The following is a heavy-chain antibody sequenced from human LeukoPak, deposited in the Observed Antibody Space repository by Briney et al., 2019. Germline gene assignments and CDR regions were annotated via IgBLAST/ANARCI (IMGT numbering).Heavy chain of an antibody. J-gene: IGHJ4*02. D-gene: IGHD6-13*01. Sequence: QAGGSLRLSCAASGFIFSNYGMNWVRQAPGKGLEWVAAISASGSATSYADSVKGRFTISRDNSKNTLYLQMNSLRAEDTAVYYCARGGSSWSPDYWGQGTLVTVSS. V-gene: IGHV3-23*01. CDR2: ISASGSAT. CDR3: ARGGSSWSPDY. CDR1: GFIFSNYG.